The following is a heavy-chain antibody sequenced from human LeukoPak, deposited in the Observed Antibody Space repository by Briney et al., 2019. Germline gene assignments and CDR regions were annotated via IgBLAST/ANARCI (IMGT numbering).Heavy chain of an antibody. CDR2: IKTKTDGGTT. V-gene: IGHV3-15*01. J-gene: IGHJ4*02. Sequence: PGGSLRLSCAASGFTFSNAWMSWIRQASGKGLEWVGRIKTKTDGGTTDYAAPVKGRFTISRDDSKNTLYLQISSLKMEDTAVYYCTTEGYSYGYFVDYWGQGTLVTVSS. CDR1: GFTFSNAW. D-gene: IGHD5-18*01. CDR3: TTEGYSYGYFVDY.